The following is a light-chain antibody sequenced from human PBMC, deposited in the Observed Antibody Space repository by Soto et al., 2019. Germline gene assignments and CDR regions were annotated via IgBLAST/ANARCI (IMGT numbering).Light chain of an antibody. V-gene: IGLV2-14*01. Sequence: QSVLTQPASVSGSPGQSITISCTGTSSDVGGYNYVSWYQQQSGKAPKLMIHEVSNRHSGVSNRFSGSKSGNTASLTISGLQAEDEADYYCSSYTSSRAYVFGIGTKLTVL. J-gene: IGLJ1*01. CDR1: SSDVGGYNY. CDR2: EVS. CDR3: SSYTSSRAYV.